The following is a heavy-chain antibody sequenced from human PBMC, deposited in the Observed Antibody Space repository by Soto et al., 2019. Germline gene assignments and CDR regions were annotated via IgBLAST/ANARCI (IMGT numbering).Heavy chain of an antibody. CDR2: INGGNGNR. CDR3: ARGGEPIDY. CDR1: GYTFTSYA. D-gene: IGHD2-21*01. Sequence: QVQLVQSGAEEKKPGASVKVSCKASGYTFTSYAMHWVRQAPGQRLEWMGWINGGNGNRKYSQKFQGRVTITRDTSASTAYMELSSLRSEDTAVYYCARGGEPIDYWGQGTLVTVSS. V-gene: IGHV1-3*05. J-gene: IGHJ4*02.